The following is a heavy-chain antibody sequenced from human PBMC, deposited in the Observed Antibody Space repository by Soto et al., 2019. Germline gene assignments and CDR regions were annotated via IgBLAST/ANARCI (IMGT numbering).Heavy chain of an antibody. J-gene: IGHJ6*03. V-gene: IGHV4-59*08. Sequence: SETLSLTCTVSGGSISSYYWSWIRQPPGKGLEWIGYIYYSGSTNYNPSIKSRVTISVDTSKNQFSLKLSSVTAADTAVYYCARHGSESLVRGVNNYYYMDVWGKGTTVTVSS. CDR2: IYYSGST. CDR1: GGSISSYY. D-gene: IGHD3-10*01. CDR3: ARHGSESLVRGVNNYYYMDV.